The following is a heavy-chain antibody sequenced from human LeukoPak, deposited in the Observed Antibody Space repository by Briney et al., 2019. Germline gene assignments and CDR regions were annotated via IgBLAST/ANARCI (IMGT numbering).Heavy chain of an antibody. CDR2: MNPNSGNT. J-gene: IGHJ3*02. CDR1: GYTLTSHD. CDR3: ARGGFAGSFSGI. D-gene: IGHD3-16*02. Sequence: ASVKVSCKAPGYTLTSHDINRVRQATGQGLEWMGWMNPNSGNTGYAQKFQGRVTMTRNTSISTAYMELSSLRSEDTAVYYCARGGFAGSFSGIWGQGTMVTVSS. V-gene: IGHV1-8*01.